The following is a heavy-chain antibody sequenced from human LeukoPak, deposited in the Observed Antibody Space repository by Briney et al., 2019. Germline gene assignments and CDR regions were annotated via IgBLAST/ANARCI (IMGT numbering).Heavy chain of an antibody. J-gene: IGHJ1*01. Sequence: GGSLRLSCAASGLTFSSYAMHWVRQAPGKGLEWVAVISYDGSNKYYADSVKGRFTISRDNSKSTLYLQMNSLRAEDTAVYYCAKSVSRIAAAVYFQHWGQGTLVTVSS. D-gene: IGHD6-13*01. CDR1: GLTFSSYA. CDR3: AKSVSRIAAAVYFQH. CDR2: ISYDGSNK. V-gene: IGHV3-30-3*02.